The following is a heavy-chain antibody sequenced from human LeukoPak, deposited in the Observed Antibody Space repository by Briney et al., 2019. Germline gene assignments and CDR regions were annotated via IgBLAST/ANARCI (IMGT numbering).Heavy chain of an antibody. CDR3: AAGYSSSWENYYFDY. CDR2: INWNGGST. V-gene: IGHV3-20*04. J-gene: IGHJ4*02. D-gene: IGHD6-13*01. Sequence: PGGSLRLSCAASGFTFDDYGMSWVRQAPGKGLEGVSGINWNGGSTGYADSVKGRFTISRDNAKNSLYLQMNSLRAEDTALYYCAAGYSSSWENYYFDYWGQGTLVTVSS. CDR1: GFTFDDYG.